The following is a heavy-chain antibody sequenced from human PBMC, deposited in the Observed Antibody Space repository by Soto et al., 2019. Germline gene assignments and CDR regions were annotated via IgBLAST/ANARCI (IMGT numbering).Heavy chain of an antibody. J-gene: IGHJ2*01. Sequence: PGGSLRLSCAASGFTFSSCAMGWVRQAPGKGLEWVSDIIDSGGSTYYADSVKGRFTISRDNSKSTLYLQMNSLRAEDTAVYYCARDPLWGTAMVLWYFDLWGRGTLVTVSS. D-gene: IGHD5-18*01. CDR1: GFTFSSCA. CDR2: IIDSGGST. CDR3: ARDPLWGTAMVLWYFDL. V-gene: IGHV3-23*01.